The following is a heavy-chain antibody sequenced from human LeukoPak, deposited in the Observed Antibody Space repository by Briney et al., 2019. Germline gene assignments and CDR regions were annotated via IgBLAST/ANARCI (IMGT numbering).Heavy chain of an antibody. CDR1: GYTFTSYD. J-gene: IGHJ4*02. CDR2: MNPNSGNT. V-gene: IGHV1-8*03. Sequence: GASVKVSCKASGYTFTSYDINWVRQATGQGLEWMGWMNPNSGNTGYAQKFQGRVTITRNTSISTAYMELSSLRSEDTAVYYCATDLNYGGNELRDYWGQGTLVTVSS. CDR3: ATDLNYGGNELRDY. D-gene: IGHD4-23*01.